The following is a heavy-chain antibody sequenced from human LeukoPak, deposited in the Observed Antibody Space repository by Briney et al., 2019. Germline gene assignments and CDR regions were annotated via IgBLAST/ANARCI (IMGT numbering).Heavy chain of an antibody. CDR3: AKDCPLRKSYYYDSSGYYTAPFDY. CDR2: INQDGSEK. Sequence: GGSLTLSCAASGFTFSSYWLSWVGQPPGKGLEWVANINQDGSEKYYLYSVKGRFTISRDNAKNSLYLQMNSLRAEDTAVYYCAKDCPLRKSYYYDSSGYYTAPFDYWGQRTLVSVSS. J-gene: IGHJ4*02. V-gene: IGHV3-7*01. D-gene: IGHD3-22*01. CDR1: GFTFSSYW.